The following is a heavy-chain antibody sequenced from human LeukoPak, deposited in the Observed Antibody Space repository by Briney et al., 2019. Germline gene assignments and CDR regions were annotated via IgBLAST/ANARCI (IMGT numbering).Heavy chain of an antibody. D-gene: IGHD6-19*01. CDR1: GFNFRSYG. CDR2: IRYDGSNK. V-gene: IGHV3-30*02. CDR3: AKDHQGGWYSNDAFDI. J-gene: IGHJ3*02. Sequence: PGGSLRLSCAASGFNFRSYGIHWVRQAPGKGLEWVAFIRYDGSNKYYADSVKGRFTISRDNSKNTLYLQMNSLRVEDTAVYYCAKDHQGGWYSNDAFDIWGQGTMVTVS.